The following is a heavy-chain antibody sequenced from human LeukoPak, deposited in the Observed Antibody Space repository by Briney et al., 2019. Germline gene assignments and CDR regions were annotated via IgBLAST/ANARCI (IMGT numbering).Heavy chain of an antibody. V-gene: IGHV4-38-2*01. D-gene: IGHD3-10*01. J-gene: IGHJ4*02. CDR2: FSHSVST. Sequence: KASETLSLTCAVSGYSISSGYSWGWIRQPPGKGLEWIGFFSHSVSTYYNPSLMSRVTISVDSSKNHFSLKLSPVTAADTAFYYCARVISNYYFDNWGRGTLVTVSS. CDR1: GYSISSGYS. CDR3: ARVISNYYFDN.